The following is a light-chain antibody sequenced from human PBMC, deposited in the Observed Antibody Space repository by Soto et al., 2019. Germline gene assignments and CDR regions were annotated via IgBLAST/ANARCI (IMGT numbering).Light chain of an antibody. Sequence: QSVLTQPASLSGSPGQSIAISCTGTSSDVGGYNFVSWFQQHPGKAPKLLIYDVNSRPSGVSDRFSGSKSGNTASLTISGLQTEDEADYYCSSYTSSGTVVFGGGTQLTVL. CDR2: DVN. CDR1: SSDVGGYNF. J-gene: IGLJ2*01. CDR3: SSYTSSGTVV. V-gene: IGLV2-14*01.